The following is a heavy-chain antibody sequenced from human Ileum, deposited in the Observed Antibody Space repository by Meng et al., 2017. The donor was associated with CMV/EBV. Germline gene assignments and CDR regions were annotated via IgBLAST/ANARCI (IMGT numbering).Heavy chain of an antibody. V-gene: IGHV4-34*01. CDR2: INHSGRT. CDR3: ARGQRITLVRGGRFDP. Sequence: YDGSFSDYVWAWIRQPPGKGLEWIGEINHSGRTNYNASLKSRVTVSVDTSKNQFSLKLSSVTAADTAVYYCARGQRITLVRGGRFDPWGQGTLVTVSS. J-gene: IGHJ5*02. D-gene: IGHD3-10*01. CDR1: DGSFSDYV.